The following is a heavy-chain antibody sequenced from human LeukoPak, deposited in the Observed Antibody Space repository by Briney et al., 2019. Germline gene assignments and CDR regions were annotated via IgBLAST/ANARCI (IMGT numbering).Heavy chain of an antibody. CDR1: GFTFSSYS. Sequence: GGSPRLSCAASGFTFSSYSMNWVRQAPGKGLEWVSSISSSSSYIYYADSVKGRFTISRDNAKNSLYLQMNSLRAEDTAVYYCARGVGSGYYYNYFDYWGQGTLVTVSS. J-gene: IGHJ4*02. CDR2: ISSSSSYI. CDR3: ARGVGSGYYYNYFDY. D-gene: IGHD3-22*01. V-gene: IGHV3-21*01.